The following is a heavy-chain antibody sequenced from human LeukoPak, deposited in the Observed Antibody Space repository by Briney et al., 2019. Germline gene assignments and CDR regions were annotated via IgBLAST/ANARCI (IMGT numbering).Heavy chain of an antibody. J-gene: IGHJ5*02. CDR2: INPNRCGT. V-gene: IGHV1-2*02. Sequence: ASVNVSCKSSVYTFTGYYMHGVRQAAGQGLDGMGWINPNRCGTNYAQKFQGRVQMTRDTSTRKAHMEMRRQRSEDPAEYYCATVVPAATEVPWGQGNLVTVSS. CDR1: VYTFTGYY. D-gene: IGHD2-2*01. CDR3: ATVVPAATEVP.